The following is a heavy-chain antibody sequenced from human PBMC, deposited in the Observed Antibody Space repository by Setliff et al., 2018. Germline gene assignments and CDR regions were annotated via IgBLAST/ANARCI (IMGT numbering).Heavy chain of an antibody. J-gene: IGHJ4*02. D-gene: IGHD1-1*01. CDR2: IYYSGNT. Sequence: KTSETLSLTCAVYGGSFSGYYWAWIRQSPGKGLEWIGSIYYSGNTYYNSSLRSRVTISVDTSKNQFSLKLSSVTAADTAVYYCARTGTYRYFDYWGQGTLVTVSS. CDR1: GGSFSGYY. V-gene: IGHV4-39*01. CDR3: ARTGTYRYFDY.